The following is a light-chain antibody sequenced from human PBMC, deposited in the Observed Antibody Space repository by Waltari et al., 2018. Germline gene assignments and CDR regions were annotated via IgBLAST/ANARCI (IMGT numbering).Light chain of an antibody. V-gene: IGKV3-20*01. CDR2: GGS. CDR3: QHYGSSPLFT. Sequence: EIVLTQSSDTLSLSPGETVTLSCRASQSVPSTYLAWYQQRHGQAHRLLIYGGSRRATGIPDRFSGRGSGIDFTLTISRLEPEDFAVYYCQHYGSSPLFTFGPGTRVDVK. CDR1: QSVPSTY. J-gene: IGKJ3*01.